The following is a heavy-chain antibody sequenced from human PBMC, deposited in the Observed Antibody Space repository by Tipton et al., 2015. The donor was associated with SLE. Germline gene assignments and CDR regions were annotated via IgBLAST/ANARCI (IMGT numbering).Heavy chain of an antibody. V-gene: IGHV4-38-2*02. CDR1: DYSITSGYY. D-gene: IGHD2-21*01. CDR3: AREASYCGGDCYPSWFDP. CDR2: INHSGST. Sequence: TLSLTCTVSDYSITSGYYWGWIRQPPGKGLEWIGEINHSGSTNYNPSLKSRVTISVDTSKNQFSLKLSSVTAADTAVYYCAREASYCGGDCYPSWFDPWGQGTLVTVSS. J-gene: IGHJ5*02.